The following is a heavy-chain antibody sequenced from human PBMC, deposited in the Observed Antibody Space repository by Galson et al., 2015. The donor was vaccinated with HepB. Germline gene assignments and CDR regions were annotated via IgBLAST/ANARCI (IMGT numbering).Heavy chain of an antibody. CDR1: GFTFSSYG. J-gene: IGHJ1*01. D-gene: IGHD3-22*01. CDR3: AKDSSGRPCGEYFQH. V-gene: IGHV3-30*02. Sequence: SLRLSCAASGFTFSSYGMHWVRQAPGKGLEWVAFIRYDGSNKYYADSVKGRFTISRDNSKNTLYLQMNSLGAEDTAVYYCAKDSSGRPCGEYFQHWGQGTLVTVSS. CDR2: IRYDGSNK.